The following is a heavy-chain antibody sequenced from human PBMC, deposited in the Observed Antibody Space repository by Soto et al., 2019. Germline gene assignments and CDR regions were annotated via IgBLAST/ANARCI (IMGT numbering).Heavy chain of an antibody. J-gene: IGHJ6*02. V-gene: IGHV3-48*01. CDR1: GFTFSSYS. Sequence: EVQLVESGGGLVQPGGSLRLSCAASGFTFSSYSMNWVRQAPGKGLEWVSYISSSSSTIYYADSVKGRFTISRDNAKNSLYLQMNSLRAEDTAVYYCARDRSYYDILTSEYYYYSGMDVWGRGTTVTVPS. D-gene: IGHD3-9*01. CDR2: ISSSSSTI. CDR3: ARDRSYYDILTSEYYYYSGMDV.